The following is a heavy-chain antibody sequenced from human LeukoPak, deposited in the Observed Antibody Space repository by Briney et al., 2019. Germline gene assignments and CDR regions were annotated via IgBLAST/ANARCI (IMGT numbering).Heavy chain of an antibody. CDR2: IYHSGRT. J-gene: IGHJ3*02. Sequence: SETLSLTCTVSGYSISSGYYWGWIRQPPGKGLEWIGNIYHSGRTYYNPSLKSRVTISVDTSKNQFSLKLSSVTAADTAVFYCARILGAYRSGGSCPDAFDIWGQGTMVTVSS. V-gene: IGHV4-38-2*02. CDR3: ARILGAYRSGGSCPDAFDI. CDR1: GYSISSGYY. D-gene: IGHD2-15*01.